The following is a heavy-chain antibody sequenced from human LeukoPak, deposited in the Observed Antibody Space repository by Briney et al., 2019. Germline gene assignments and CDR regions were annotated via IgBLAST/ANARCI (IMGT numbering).Heavy chain of an antibody. Sequence: SETLSLTCTVSGGSISSGGYYWSWIRQHPGKGLEWIGYIYYSGSTYHSPSLKSRVTISVDTSKNQFSLKLSSVTAADTAVYYCARIVPYYFDYWGQGTLVTVSS. CDR3: ARIVPYYFDY. J-gene: IGHJ4*02. D-gene: IGHD2-21*01. CDR1: GGSISSGGYY. CDR2: IYYSGST. V-gene: IGHV4-31*03.